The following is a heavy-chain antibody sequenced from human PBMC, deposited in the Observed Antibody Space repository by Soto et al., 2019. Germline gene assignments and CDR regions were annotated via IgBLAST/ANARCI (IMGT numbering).Heavy chain of an antibody. CDR3: AKDQVVGSSGWYLDY. CDR1: GFTFSSYA. D-gene: IGHD6-19*01. J-gene: IGHJ4*02. V-gene: IGHV3-23*01. Sequence: GGSLRLSCAASGFTFSSYAMSWVRQAPGKGLEWVSAISCRGGSTYYADSVKGRFTISRDDSKNTLYLQMNSLRAEDMAVYYCAKDQVVGSSGWYLDYWGQGNLVTVSS. CDR2: ISCRGGST.